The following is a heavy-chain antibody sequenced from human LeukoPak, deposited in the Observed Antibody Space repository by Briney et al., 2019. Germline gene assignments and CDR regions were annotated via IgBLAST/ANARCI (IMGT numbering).Heavy chain of an antibody. J-gene: IGHJ4*02. CDR3: ARINIAVAGDY. Sequence: PSETLSLTCTVSGGSISSSSYYWGWIRQPPGKGLEWIGSIYYTGSTYYNPSLKSRVTISVDTSKNQFSLKLSSVTAADTAVYYCARINIAVAGDYWGQGTLVTVSS. CDR1: GGSISSSSYY. V-gene: IGHV4-39*01. D-gene: IGHD6-19*01. CDR2: IYYTGST.